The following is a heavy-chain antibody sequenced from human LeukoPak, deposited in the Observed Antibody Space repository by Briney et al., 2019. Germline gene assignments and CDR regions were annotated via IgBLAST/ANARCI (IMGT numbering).Heavy chain of an antibody. CDR2: INHSGST. Sequence: SETLSLTCAVYGGSFSGYYWSWIRQPPGKGLEWIGEINHSGSTNYNPSLKSRVTISVDTSKNQFSLKLSSVTAADTAVYYCAREDYYYYYYMDVWGKGTTVTISS. CDR3: AREDYYYYYYMDV. J-gene: IGHJ6*03. V-gene: IGHV4-34*01. CDR1: GGSFSGYY.